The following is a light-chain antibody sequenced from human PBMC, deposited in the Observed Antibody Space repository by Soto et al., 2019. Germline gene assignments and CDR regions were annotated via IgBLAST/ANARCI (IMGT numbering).Light chain of an antibody. J-gene: IGLJ2*01. CDR3: AAWDVSFVA. Sequence: QSVLTQPPSASGTPGQGITISCSGGSSNIGTNTVTWYQQLPGTAPRLLIYSDNQRPSGVPDRFSGSKSGTSASLAISGLQSEDEADYYCAAWDVSFVAFGGGTQLTVL. CDR2: SDN. V-gene: IGLV1-44*01. CDR1: SSNIGTNT.